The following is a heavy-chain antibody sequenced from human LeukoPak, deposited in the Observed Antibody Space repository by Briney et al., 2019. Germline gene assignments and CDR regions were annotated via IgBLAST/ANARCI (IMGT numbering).Heavy chain of an antibody. Sequence: RASVKVSCKASGYTFTGYYMHWVRQAPGQGLEWMGIINPSVGGTRHAQKFQGRVTMTRGTSTSTVYMELSSLRSEDTAIYYCARSVGSTTYYYPFDHWGQGTLVTVSS. J-gene: IGHJ4*02. CDR2: INPSVGGT. CDR3: ARSVGSTTYYYPFDH. V-gene: IGHV1-46*01. CDR1: GYTFTGYY. D-gene: IGHD2/OR15-2a*01.